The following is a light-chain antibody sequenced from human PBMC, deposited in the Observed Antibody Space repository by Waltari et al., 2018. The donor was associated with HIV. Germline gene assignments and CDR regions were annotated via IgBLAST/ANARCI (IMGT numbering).Light chain of an antibody. CDR1: SSNIRSTT. V-gene: IGLV1-44*01. CDR3: AAWDDSLNGPV. J-gene: IGLJ3*02. Sequence: QSVLPQPPSASGTPGQTVPISCSGISSNIRSTTVTWYQQLPGTAPELLIYSNNQRPSGVPDRFSGSKSGTSASLAISGLQSEDEADYYCAAWDDSLNGPVFGGGTKLTVL. CDR2: SNN.